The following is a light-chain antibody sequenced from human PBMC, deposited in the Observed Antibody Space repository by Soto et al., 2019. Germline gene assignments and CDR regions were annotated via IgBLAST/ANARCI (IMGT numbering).Light chain of an antibody. J-gene: IGLJ1*01. CDR2: EVS. Sequence: QSASVSGSPGQSITISCTGTSSDVGGYNYVSWYQQHAGFAPKLIIYEVSNRPSGVSNRFSGSKSGDTASLTISGLQAEDEADYYCSSYTSANTLAVFGTGTKLTVL. CDR3: SSYTSANTLAV. CDR1: SSDVGGYNY. V-gene: IGLV2-14*01.